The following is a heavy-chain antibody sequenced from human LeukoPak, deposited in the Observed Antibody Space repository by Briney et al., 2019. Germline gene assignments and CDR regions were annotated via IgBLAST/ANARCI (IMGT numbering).Heavy chain of an antibody. Sequence: SGESLKIPCKGSGYPFTNYWIGWVRQMPGKGLEFMGIIYPGDSDTRYSPSFQGQVTISADKSISTAYLQWSSLKASDTAMYYCVRRNMAFDYWGQGTLVTVSS. V-gene: IGHV5-51*01. J-gene: IGHJ4*02. CDR2: IYPGDSDT. CDR3: VRRNMAFDY. D-gene: IGHD2/OR15-2a*01. CDR1: GYPFTNYW.